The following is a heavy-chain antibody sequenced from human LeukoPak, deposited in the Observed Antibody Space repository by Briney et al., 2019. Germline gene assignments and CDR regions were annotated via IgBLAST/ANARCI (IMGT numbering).Heavy chain of an antibody. D-gene: IGHD6-6*01. Sequence: SETLSLTCTVSGGSISGYYWSWIRQPPGKGLEWIGYIYYSGSTNYNPSLKSRVTISVDTSKNQFSLKLSSVTAADTAVYYCARVFIAALRYFDLWGRGTLVTVSS. CDR3: ARVFIAALRYFDL. V-gene: IGHV4-59*01. J-gene: IGHJ2*01. CDR2: IYYSGST. CDR1: GGSISGYY.